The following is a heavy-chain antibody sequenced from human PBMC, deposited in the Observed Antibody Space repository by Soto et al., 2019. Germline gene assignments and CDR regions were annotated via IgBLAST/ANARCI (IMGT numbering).Heavy chain of an antibody. CDR2: TYNSGST. V-gene: IGHV4-59*01. CDR1: GGSISYYY. Sequence: SETLSLTCTVSGGSISYYYWSWIRQPPGKGLEWIGYTYNSGSTNYNPSLKSRVTISVDTSKNQFSLKLSSVTAADTAVYYCARDGSGTYYNWFDPWGQGTLVTVSS. D-gene: IGHD3-10*01. CDR3: ARDGSGTYYNWFDP. J-gene: IGHJ5*02.